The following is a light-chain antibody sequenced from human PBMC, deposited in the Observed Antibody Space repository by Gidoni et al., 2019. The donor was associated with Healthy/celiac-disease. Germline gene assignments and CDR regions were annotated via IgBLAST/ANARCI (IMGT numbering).Light chain of an antibody. J-gene: IGLJ2*01. CDR3: AAWDDSLSGPRVV. V-gene: IGLV1-47*01. Sequence: QSVLTQPPSASGTPGQRVTISCSGSSANIGINYVSWYPQHPGTAPKPPIHRNTQRPSGVPDRFSGSKSGTSASLAISGLRSEDEADYYCAAWDDSLSGPRVVFGGGTKLTVL. CDR2: RNT. CDR1: SANIGINY.